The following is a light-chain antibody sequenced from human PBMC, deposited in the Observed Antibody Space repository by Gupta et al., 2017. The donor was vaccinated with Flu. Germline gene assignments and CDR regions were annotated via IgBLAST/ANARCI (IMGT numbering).Light chain of an antibody. J-gene: IGKJ4*01. V-gene: IGKV1-5*03. CDR1: QSFSTW. CDR3: QQYKSYPLT. CDR2: KAS. Sequence: GDRVTITCRASQSFSTWLDWYQQKPGKAPKLLIYKASNLESGVPSRFSGSGSGTEFTLTISSLQPDDFATYYCQQYKSYPLTFGGGTKVEIK.